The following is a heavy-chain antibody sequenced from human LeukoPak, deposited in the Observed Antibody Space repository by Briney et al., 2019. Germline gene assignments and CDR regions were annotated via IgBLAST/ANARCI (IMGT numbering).Heavy chain of an antibody. CDR1: GFSFRSYS. CDR3: AREYSSPSYYMDV. Sequence: GGSLRLSCAASGFSFRSYSMNWVRQAPGKGLERLAYISDTSDTMSYADSVKGRFTISRDNFKNFLYLQMNSLRAEDTAVYYCAREYSSPSYYMDVWGKGTTVTVSS. V-gene: IGHV3-48*01. D-gene: IGHD6-19*01. CDR2: ISDTSDTM. J-gene: IGHJ6*03.